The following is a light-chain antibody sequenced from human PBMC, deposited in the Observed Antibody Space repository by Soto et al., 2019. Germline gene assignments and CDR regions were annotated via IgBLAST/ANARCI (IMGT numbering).Light chain of an antibody. Sequence: EIVLTQSPGTLSLSPGERATLSCRASQSVSSNFLAWYQQKPGQAPRLLIYGASTRATGIPARFSGSGSGTEFTLTISSLQSEDFAVYYCQQYKNWPPITFGQGTRLEIK. CDR2: GAS. J-gene: IGKJ5*01. CDR3: QQYKNWPPIT. V-gene: IGKV3-15*01. CDR1: QSVSSN.